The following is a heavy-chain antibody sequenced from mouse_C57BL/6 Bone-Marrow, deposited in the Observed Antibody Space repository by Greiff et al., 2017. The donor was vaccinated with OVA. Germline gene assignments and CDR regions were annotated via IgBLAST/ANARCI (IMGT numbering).Heavy chain of an antibody. CDR1: GFSLSTSGMG. Sequence: QVTLKVCGPGILQSSQTLSLTCSFSGFSLSTSGMGVSWIRQPSGKGLEWLAHIYWDDDKRYNPSLKSRLTISKDTSRNQVFLKITSVDTADTATYYCAGRSKSYGSSYDAMDYWGQGTSVTVSS. J-gene: IGHJ4*01. D-gene: IGHD1-1*01. CDR3: AGRSKSYGSSYDAMDY. V-gene: IGHV8-12*01. CDR2: IYWDDDK.